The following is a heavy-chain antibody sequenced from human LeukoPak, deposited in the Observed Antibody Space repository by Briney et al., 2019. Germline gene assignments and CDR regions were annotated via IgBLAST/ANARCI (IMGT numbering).Heavy chain of an antibody. V-gene: IGHV1-2*02. CDR3: ARVVPARWYNA. CDR1: GYTFTGNY. J-gene: IGHJ5*02. CDR2: INPYSGGT. Sequence: ASVKVSCKASGYTFTGNYMHWVRQAPGQGLEWMGWINPYSGGTNYAQKFQGRVTMTRDTSISTAYMELSSLTSDDTAVYYCARVVPARWYNAWGQGTLVTVSS.